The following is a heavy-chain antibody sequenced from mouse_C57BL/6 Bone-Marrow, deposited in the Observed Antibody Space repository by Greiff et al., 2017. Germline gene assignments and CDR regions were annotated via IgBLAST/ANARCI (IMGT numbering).Heavy chain of an antibody. CDR3: TRSGDYYGSSPRDWFAY. CDR2: IYPGNSDT. J-gene: IGHJ3*01. V-gene: IGHV1-5*01. CDR1: GYTFTSYW. Sequence: DVKLQESGTVLARPGASVKMSCKTSGYTFTSYWMHWVKQRPGQGLEWIGAIYPGNSDTSYNQKFKGKAKLTAVTSASTAYMELSSLTNEDSAVYYCTRSGDYYGSSPRDWFAYWGQGTLVTVSA. D-gene: IGHD1-1*01.